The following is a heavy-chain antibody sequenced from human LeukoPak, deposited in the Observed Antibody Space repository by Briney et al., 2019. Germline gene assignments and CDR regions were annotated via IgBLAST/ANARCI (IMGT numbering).Heavy chain of an antibody. Sequence: GESLQISFKGSGYRFTSYWIGWARQMPGKGLEWMGIIYPGDSDTRYSPSFQGQVTISADKSISTAYLQWSSLKASDTAMYYCARLESITMVRGVIRSGAFDIWGQGTMVTVSS. CDR2: IYPGDSDT. CDR3: ARLESITMVRGVIRSGAFDI. D-gene: IGHD3-10*01. J-gene: IGHJ3*02. CDR1: GYRFTSYW. V-gene: IGHV5-51*01.